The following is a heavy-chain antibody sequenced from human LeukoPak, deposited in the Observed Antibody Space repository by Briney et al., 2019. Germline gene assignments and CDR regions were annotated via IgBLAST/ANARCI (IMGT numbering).Heavy chain of an antibody. J-gene: IGHJ5*02. CDR3: ARTYDSSAYSNWFDP. CDR1: GDSISGYY. D-gene: IGHD3-22*01. CDR2: IYYTGST. Sequence: PSETLSLTCTVSGDSISGYYWSWIRQPPGKGLEWIGYIYYTGSTNYSPSLKSRVTISVDTSKNQFSLKLSSVTAADTAVYHCARTYDSSAYSNWFDPWGQGTLVTVSS. V-gene: IGHV4-59*01.